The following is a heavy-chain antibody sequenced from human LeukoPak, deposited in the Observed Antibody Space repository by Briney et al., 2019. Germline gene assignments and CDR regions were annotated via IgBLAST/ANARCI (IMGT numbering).Heavy chain of an antibody. J-gene: IGHJ4*02. CDR1: GFTFSSYA. D-gene: IGHD6-13*01. V-gene: IGHV3-30*04. CDR3: ARGTWYSSSWYEDY. Sequence: GGSLRLSCAASGFTFSSYAMHWVRQAPGKGLEWVAVISYDGSNKYYADSVKGRFTISRDNSKNTLYLQMNSLRAEDTAVYYCARGTWYSSSWYEDYWGQGTLVTVSS. CDR2: ISYDGSNK.